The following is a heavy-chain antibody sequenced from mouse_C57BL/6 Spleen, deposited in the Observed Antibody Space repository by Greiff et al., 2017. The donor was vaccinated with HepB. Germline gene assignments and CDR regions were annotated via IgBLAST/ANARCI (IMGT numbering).Heavy chain of an antibody. CDR2: IDPETGGT. CDR1: GYTFTDYE. J-gene: IGHJ2*01. D-gene: IGHD3-2*02. Sequence: VQLQQSGAELVRPGASVTLSCKASGYTFTDYEMHWVKQTPVHGLEWIGAIDPETGGTAYNQKFKGKAILTADKSSSTAYMELRSLTSEDSAVYYCTRGAQATGYWGQGTTLTVSS. V-gene: IGHV1-15*01. CDR3: TRGAQATGY.